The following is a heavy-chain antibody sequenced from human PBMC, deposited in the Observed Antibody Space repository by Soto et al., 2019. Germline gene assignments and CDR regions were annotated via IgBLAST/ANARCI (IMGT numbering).Heavy chain of an antibody. CDR1: NGSITSDNW. D-gene: IGHD3-16*01. Sequence: QVQLQESGPGLVKPSGTLSLTCAVSNGSITSDNWCSWVRQPPGKGLEWIGDIYQTGSTNYNPSLRSRVIISVDKSKNNFSLSLSSVTAADTAVYFCARVWGALAPIAGWFGPWGRGILVTVSS. J-gene: IGHJ5*02. CDR3: ARVWGALAPIAGWFGP. CDR2: IYQTGST. V-gene: IGHV4-4*02.